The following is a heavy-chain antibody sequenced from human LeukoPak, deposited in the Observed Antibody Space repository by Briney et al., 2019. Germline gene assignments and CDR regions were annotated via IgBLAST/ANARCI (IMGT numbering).Heavy chain of an antibody. CDR1: GGSISSYY. Sequence: PSETLSLTCTASGGSISSYYWSWIRQPAGKGLEWIGRIYTSGSTNYNPSLKSRVTISVDKSKNQFSLKLSSVTAADTAVYYCAREGYYDFWSGHYNWFDPWGQGTLVTVSS. D-gene: IGHD3-3*01. J-gene: IGHJ5*02. CDR2: IYTSGST. V-gene: IGHV4-4*07. CDR3: AREGYYDFWSGHYNWFDP.